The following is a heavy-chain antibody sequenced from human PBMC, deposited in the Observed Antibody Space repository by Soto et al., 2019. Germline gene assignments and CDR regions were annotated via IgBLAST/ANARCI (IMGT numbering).Heavy chain of an antibody. J-gene: IGHJ4*02. Sequence: EVQLLESGGGLVQPGGSLRLSCAASGFTFSNYAMSWVRQAPGKGLEWVSTISGAGGSTYYTDSVKGRFTISRDNSKNTLYLQMNRLRAEDTAGYFCAKGGYYDLSPFDYWGQGTLVSVSS. V-gene: IGHV3-23*01. CDR3: AKGGYYDLSPFDY. CDR2: ISGAGGST. CDR1: GFTFSNYA. D-gene: IGHD3-22*01.